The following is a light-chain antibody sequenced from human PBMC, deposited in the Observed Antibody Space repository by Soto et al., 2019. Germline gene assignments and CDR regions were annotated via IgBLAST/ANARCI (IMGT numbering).Light chain of an antibody. CDR3: KQYSTYST. J-gene: IGKJ1*01. CDR2: KAS. Sequence: DIQMAQFPSTLYASVGDRATITCRASQSISSWLAWYQQKAGKAPQLLIYKASSLEGGVPSRFSGSGSGTEFTLTISSLQPDDFATYYCKQYSTYSTFGQGTKVDIK. V-gene: IGKV1-5*03. CDR1: QSISSW.